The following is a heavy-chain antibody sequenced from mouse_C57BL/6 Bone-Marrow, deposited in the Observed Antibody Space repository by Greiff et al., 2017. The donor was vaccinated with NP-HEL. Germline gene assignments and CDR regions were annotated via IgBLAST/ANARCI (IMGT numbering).Heavy chain of an antibody. V-gene: IGHV1-59*01. Sequence: QVQLQQPGAELVRPGTSVKLSCKASGYTFTSYWMHWVKQRPGQGLEWIGVIDPSDSYTNYNQKFKGKATLTVDTSSSTAYMQLSSLTSEDSAVYYCARRDILRNFDYWGQGTTLTVSS. CDR3: ARRDILRNFDY. CDR2: IDPSDSYT. D-gene: IGHD1-1*01. CDR1: GYTFTSYW. J-gene: IGHJ2*01.